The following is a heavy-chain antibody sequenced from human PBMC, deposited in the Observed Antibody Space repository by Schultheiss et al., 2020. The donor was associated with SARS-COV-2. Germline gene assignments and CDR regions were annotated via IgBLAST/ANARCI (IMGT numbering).Heavy chain of an antibody. J-gene: IGHJ3*01. Sequence: GGSLRLSCAASGFTFRNYWMDWVRQAPGKGLVWVSRINSDGSSATYADSVKGRFTISRDNAKNTLYLQMNSLRAEDAALYYCARVGSSSWYGAFDLWGQGTMVTVSS. CDR1: GFTFRNYW. D-gene: IGHD6-13*01. V-gene: IGHV3-74*01. CDR3: ARVGSSSWYGAFDL. CDR2: INSDGSSA.